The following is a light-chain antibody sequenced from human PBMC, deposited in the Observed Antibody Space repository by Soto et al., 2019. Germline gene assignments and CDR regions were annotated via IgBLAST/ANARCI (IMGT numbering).Light chain of an antibody. J-gene: IGKJ1*01. CDR1: QSVSSSY. V-gene: IGKV3-20*01. CDR3: QQYGKT. Sequence: ESVLTQSAGTLSLSQGERATLSCRASQSVSSSYLAWYQQKPGQAPRLLIYGASSRATGIPDRFSGSGSGTDFTLTISRLEPEDFAVYYCQQYGKTFGQGTKV. CDR2: GAS.